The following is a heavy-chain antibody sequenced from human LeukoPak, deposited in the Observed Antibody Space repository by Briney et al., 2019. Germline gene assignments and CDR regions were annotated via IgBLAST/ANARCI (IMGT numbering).Heavy chain of an antibody. CDR1: GFTFSTYA. CDR3: ARDETGGFFDY. CDR2: ISYDGSNK. V-gene: IGHV3-30-3*01. Sequence: GGSLRPSCAASGFTFSTYALHWVRQAPGKGLEWVAVISYDGSNKYYVDSVKGRFTISRDNSKNTLYLQMNSLRAEDTAVYYCARDETGGFFDYWGQGTLVTVSS. J-gene: IGHJ4*02. D-gene: IGHD4-23*01.